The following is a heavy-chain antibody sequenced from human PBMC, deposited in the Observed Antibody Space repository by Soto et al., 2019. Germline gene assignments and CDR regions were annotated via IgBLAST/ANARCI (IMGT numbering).Heavy chain of an antibody. CDR3: ASDSWGSYYRMGAFDI. J-gene: IGHJ3*02. V-gene: IGHV3-48*03. CDR2: ISSSGSTI. CDR1: GFTFSSYE. Sequence: GGSLRLSCSASGFTFSSYEMNWVRQAPGKGLEWVSYISSSGSTIYYADSVKGRFTISRDNAKNSLYLQMNSLRAEDTAVYYCASDSWGSYYRMGAFDIWGQGTMVTVS. D-gene: IGHD1-26*01.